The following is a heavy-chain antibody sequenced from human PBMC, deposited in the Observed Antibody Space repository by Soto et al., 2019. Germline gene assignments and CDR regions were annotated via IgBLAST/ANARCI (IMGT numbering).Heavy chain of an antibody. CDR2: IGGDTSYT. D-gene: IGHD4-17*01. J-gene: IGHJ4*02. Sequence: EVQLLESGGGLVQPGGSLRLSCTASGFSFSNYAVTWVRQAPGKGLEWVSSIGGDTSYTYYADSVKGRFTISRDKSKNTVVLQMNSPRADDTAVYHCAKDPNGDYVGAFDSWGQGTLVTVSS. CDR3: AKDPNGDYVGAFDS. CDR1: GFSFSNYA. V-gene: IGHV3-23*01.